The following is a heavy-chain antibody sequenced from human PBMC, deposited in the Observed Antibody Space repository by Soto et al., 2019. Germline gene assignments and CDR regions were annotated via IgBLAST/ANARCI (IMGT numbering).Heavy chain of an antibody. D-gene: IGHD3-16*02. CDR3: TTDLVSYDYVWGSYPRELDY. CDR1: GFTFSNAW. V-gene: IGHV3-15*01. Sequence: LRLSCAASGFTFSNAWMSWVRQAPGKGLEWVGRIKSKTDGGTTDYAAPVKGRFTISRDDSKNTLYLQMNSLKTEDTAVYYCTTDLVSYDYVWGSYPRELDYWGQGTLVTVSS. J-gene: IGHJ4*02. CDR2: IKSKTDGGTT.